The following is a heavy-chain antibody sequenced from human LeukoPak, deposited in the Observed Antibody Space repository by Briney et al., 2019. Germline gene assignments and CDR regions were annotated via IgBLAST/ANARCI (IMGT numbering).Heavy chain of an antibody. CDR1: GYSFANYW. CDR2: IYPGDSNI. Sequence: GESLKISCKGSGYSFANYWIGWVRQMPGKGLEWMGIIYPGDSNIKYSPSFQGQVTISADKSISTAYLQWSSLQASDTAMYYCAKYYDGSGYGWFDPWGQGTLVTVSS. V-gene: IGHV5-51*01. D-gene: IGHD3-22*01. CDR3: AKYYDGSGYGWFDP. J-gene: IGHJ5*02.